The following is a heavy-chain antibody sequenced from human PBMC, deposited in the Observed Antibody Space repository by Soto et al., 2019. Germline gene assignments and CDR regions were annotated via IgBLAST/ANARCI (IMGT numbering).Heavy chain of an antibody. CDR2: ISAYNGNT. Sequence: ASVKVSCKASGYTFASYVISWVRQAPGQGLEWMGWISAYNGNTNYAQKLQGRVTMTTDTSTSTAYMELRSLRSDDTAVYYCARDDSSSYYYYYGMDVWGQGTTVTVS. V-gene: IGHV1-18*01. D-gene: IGHD6-6*01. J-gene: IGHJ6*02. CDR3: ARDDSSSYYYYYGMDV. CDR1: GYTFASYV.